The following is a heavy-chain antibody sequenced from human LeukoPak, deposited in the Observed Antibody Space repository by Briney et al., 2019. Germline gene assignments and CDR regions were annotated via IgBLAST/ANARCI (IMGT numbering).Heavy chain of an antibody. J-gene: IGHJ4*02. CDR3: TRGSYDVLTGRSTLGEY. Sequence: PSETLSLTCTVSGGSVSNTNYYWAWIRQPPGKGLEWIGNIYYSGSTYYNSSLKSRVTISIDTSKNHFSLRLTSVTASDTAVYFCTRGSYDVLTGRSTLGEYWGQGTLVAVSS. CDR1: GGSVSNTNYY. V-gene: IGHV4-39*02. D-gene: IGHD3-9*01. CDR2: IYYSGST.